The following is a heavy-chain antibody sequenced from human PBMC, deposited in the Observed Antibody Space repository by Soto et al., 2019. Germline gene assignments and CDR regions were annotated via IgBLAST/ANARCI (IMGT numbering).Heavy chain of an antibody. CDR2: IYHSGST. D-gene: IGHD4-17*01. Sequence: QVQLQESGPGLVKPSGTLSLTCAVSGGSISSSNWWSWVRQPPGKGLEWIGEIYHSGSTNYNPSLKRRVTXXVXKXXTHPSLQLSSVSAADTAVYYCARVTATVTTYAFDIWGQGTMVTVSS. CDR1: GGSISSSNW. J-gene: IGHJ3*02. CDR3: ARVTATVTTYAFDI. V-gene: IGHV4-4*02.